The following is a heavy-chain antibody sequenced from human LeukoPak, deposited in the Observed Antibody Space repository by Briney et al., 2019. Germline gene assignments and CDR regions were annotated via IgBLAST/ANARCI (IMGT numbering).Heavy chain of an antibody. V-gene: IGHV4-34*09. CDR2: IYYSGST. Sequence: SETLSLTCAVYGGSFSGYYWSWIRQPPGKGLEWIGYIYYSGSTYYNPSLKSRVTISVDTSKNQFSLKLSSVTAADTAVYYCARDRAQYYYDSSGPRKFGYYYYYGMDVWGQGTTVTVSS. J-gene: IGHJ6*02. CDR3: ARDRAQYYYDSSGPRKFGYYYYYGMDV. CDR1: GGSFSGYY. D-gene: IGHD3-22*01.